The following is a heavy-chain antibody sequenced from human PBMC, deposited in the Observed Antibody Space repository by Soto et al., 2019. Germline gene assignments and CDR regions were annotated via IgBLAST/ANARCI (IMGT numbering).Heavy chain of an antibody. J-gene: IGHJ4*02. CDR2: IKSKTDGGTT. Sequence: GGSLRLSCAASGFTFSNAWMSWVRQAPGKGLEWVGRIKSKTDGGTTDYAAPVKGRFTISRDDSKNTLYLQMNSLKTEDTAVYYCTTAEYSSGWYYNHFDYWGQGTLVTVSS. CDR3: TTAEYSSGWYYNHFDY. CDR1: GFTFSNAW. V-gene: IGHV3-15*01. D-gene: IGHD6-19*01.